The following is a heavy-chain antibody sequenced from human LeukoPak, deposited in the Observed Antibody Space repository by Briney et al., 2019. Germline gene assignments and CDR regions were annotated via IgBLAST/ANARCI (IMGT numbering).Heavy chain of an antibody. CDR1: GFTFSTSA. Sequence: PGGSLRLSCAASGFTFSTSAMGWVRQAPGKGLKWVSSIKGGGGDPFYADSVKGRFTISRHNSKNTLFLQLNSLRAEDTAVYSCAKGGHDYNPFYWWGQGTLVTVSS. V-gene: IGHV3-23*01. D-gene: IGHD4-11*01. CDR3: AKGGHDYNPFYW. J-gene: IGHJ4*02. CDR2: IKGGGGDP.